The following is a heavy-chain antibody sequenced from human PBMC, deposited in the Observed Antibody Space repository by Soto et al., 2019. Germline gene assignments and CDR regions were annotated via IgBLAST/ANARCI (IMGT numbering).Heavy chain of an antibody. CDR2: ISYDGSNK. Sequence: GGSLRLSCAASGFTFSSYGMHWVRQAPGKGLEWVAVISYDGSNKYYADSVKGRFTISRDNSKNTLYLQMNSLRAGDTAVYYCAKLIDYYDSSGYYVDTFDIWGQGTMVTVSS. D-gene: IGHD3-22*01. CDR1: GFTFSSYG. V-gene: IGHV3-30*18. J-gene: IGHJ3*02. CDR3: AKLIDYYDSSGYYVDTFDI.